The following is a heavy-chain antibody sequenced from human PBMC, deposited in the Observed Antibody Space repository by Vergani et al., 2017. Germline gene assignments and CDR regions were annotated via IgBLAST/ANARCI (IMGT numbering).Heavy chain of an antibody. CDR3: ASSGGPKNWFDP. V-gene: IGHV5-10-1*03. D-gene: IGHD2-15*01. CDR2: IDPSDSYT. Sequence: EVQLVQSGAEVKKPGESLRISCKGSGYSFTSYWISWVRQMPGKGLEWMGRIDPSDSYTNYSPSFQGHVTISADKSISTPYLQWSSLKASDTAMYYCASSGGPKNWFDPWGQGTLVTVSS. CDR1: GYSFTSYW. J-gene: IGHJ5*02.